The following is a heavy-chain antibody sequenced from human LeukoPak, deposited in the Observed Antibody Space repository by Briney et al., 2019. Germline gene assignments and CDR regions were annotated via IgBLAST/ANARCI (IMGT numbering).Heavy chain of an antibody. CDR2: ISSSSSTI. D-gene: IGHD3-3*01. J-gene: IGHJ3*02. CDR3: ARDSARGYDFWSGYYSAFDI. CDR1: GFTFSSYE. Sequence: PGGSLRLSCAASGFTFSSYEMNWVRQAPGKGLEWVSYISSSSSTIYYADSVKGRFTISRDNAKNSLYLQMNSLIAEDTAVYYCARDSARGYDFWSGYYSAFDIWGQGTMVTVSS. V-gene: IGHV3-48*01.